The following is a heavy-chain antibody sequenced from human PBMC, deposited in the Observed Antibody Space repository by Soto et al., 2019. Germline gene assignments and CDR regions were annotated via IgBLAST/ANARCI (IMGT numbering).Heavy chain of an antibody. D-gene: IGHD6-19*01. CDR3: ARHYSSGSRNWFDP. CDR1: GDSINSSSYF. CDR2: TYYSGST. V-gene: IGHV4-39*01. J-gene: IGHJ5*02. Sequence: SETLSLTCSVSGDSINSSSYFWGWVRQPPGKGLEWIGSTYYSGSTYYNPSLRSRVTISVDTSKNQFSLKLSSVTAADTAVFYCARHYSSGSRNWFDPWGQGTLVTVSS.